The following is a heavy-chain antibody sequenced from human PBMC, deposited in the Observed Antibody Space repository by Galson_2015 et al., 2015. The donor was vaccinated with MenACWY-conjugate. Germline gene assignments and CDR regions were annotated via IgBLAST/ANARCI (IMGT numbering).Heavy chain of an antibody. CDR1: GFTFSGYA. CDR2: ISGSGGTI. Sequence: SLRLSCAASGFTFSGYAMTWVRQAPGKGLEWVSVISGSGGTIYYAESVKGRFTISRDNSKNTLFLEMNSLRAEDTAVYYCAKKFRSSSWFRGFDSWGQGTLVTVSS. CDR3: AKKFRSSSWFRGFDS. J-gene: IGHJ4*02. V-gene: IGHV3-23*01. D-gene: IGHD6-13*01.